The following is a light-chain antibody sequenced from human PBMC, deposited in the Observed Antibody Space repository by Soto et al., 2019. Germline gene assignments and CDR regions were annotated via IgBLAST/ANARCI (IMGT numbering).Light chain of an antibody. CDR1: QSVRSER. V-gene: IGKV3-20*01. Sequence: EIVLPQSPDTLSLSPGERATLSCRASQSVRSERLAWYQQKRGQAPRLVIFDASFRASGIPERFRGSGSGTDFTLTITRLEPEDFAVYYCQEYAGQPPITFGRGTRLDIK. CDR3: QEYAGQPPIT. CDR2: DAS. J-gene: IGKJ5*01.